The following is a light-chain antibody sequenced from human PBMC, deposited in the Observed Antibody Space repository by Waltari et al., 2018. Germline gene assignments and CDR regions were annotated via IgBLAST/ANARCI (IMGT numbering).Light chain of an antibody. Sequence: ELVMTQSPATLSVSPGEGATLSCRASQSVRSNLAWYQQKPGQAPRLLIYGASTRATGIPARLNGGGSGTEFTLTISSLQSEDFATYYCQQYNNWPGTFGRGKEVEIK. J-gene: IGKJ1*01. CDR3: QQYNNWPGT. CDR2: GAS. CDR1: QSVRSN. V-gene: IGKV3-15*01.